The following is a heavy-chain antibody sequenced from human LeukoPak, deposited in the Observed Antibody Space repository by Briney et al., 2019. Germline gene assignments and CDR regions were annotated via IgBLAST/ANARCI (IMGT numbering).Heavy chain of an antibody. J-gene: IGHJ4*02. CDR2: IHTSGST. Sequence: SETLSLTCAVYGGSFSGYYWSWIRQPAGKGLEWIGRIHTSGSTNYNPSLKSRVTMSVDTSKNQFSLKLSSVTAADTAVYYCARGSHDFWSGYIDYWGQGTLVTVSS. CDR3: ARGSHDFWSGYIDY. D-gene: IGHD3-3*01. V-gene: IGHV4-59*10. CDR1: GGSFSGYY.